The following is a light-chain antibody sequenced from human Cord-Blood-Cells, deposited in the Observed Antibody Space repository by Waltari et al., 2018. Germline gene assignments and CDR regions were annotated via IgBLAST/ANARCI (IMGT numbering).Light chain of an antibody. V-gene: IGLV1-40*01. Sequence: QSVLTQPPSVSGAPGQRVTISCTGSSSNIGAGYDVHWYQQLPGTAPKLLIYGNSNRPSGVPDEVSGSKSGTSASLAITGLQAEDEADYYCQSYDSSLSGYVFGTGTKVTVL. CDR1: SSNIGAGYD. J-gene: IGLJ1*01. CDR2: GNS. CDR3: QSYDSSLSGYV.